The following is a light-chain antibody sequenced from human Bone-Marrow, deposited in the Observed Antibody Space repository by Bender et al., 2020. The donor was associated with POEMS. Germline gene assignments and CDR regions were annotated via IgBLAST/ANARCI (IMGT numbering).Light chain of an antibody. J-gene: IGLJ2*01. CDR3: QAWDTSSVV. CDR2: EDN. CDR1: ALTNQY. V-gene: IGLV3-1*01. Sequence: SSELAQPPSVSVSPGQTATLTCSGDALTNQYASWYQLQPGQSPALVIYEDNKRPSGIPDRFSGSNSGNIATLTLSGTQALDEADYYCQAWDTSSVVFGGGTKLTVL.